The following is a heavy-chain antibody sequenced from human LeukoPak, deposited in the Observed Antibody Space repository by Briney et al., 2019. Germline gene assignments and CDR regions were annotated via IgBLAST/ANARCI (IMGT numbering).Heavy chain of an antibody. V-gene: IGHV3-48*01. Sequence: GGSLRLSCAASGFTFSTYSINWVRQAPGKGLEWVSHISSSSSIVYYADSVNGRFTISRDNAKNSLYLEMNSLRADDTAVYYCARGGHVHDCDFFDYWGQGTLVTVSS. J-gene: IGHJ4*02. CDR1: GFTFSTYS. CDR3: ARGGHVHDCDFFDY. CDR2: ISSSSSIV. D-gene: IGHD5/OR15-5a*01.